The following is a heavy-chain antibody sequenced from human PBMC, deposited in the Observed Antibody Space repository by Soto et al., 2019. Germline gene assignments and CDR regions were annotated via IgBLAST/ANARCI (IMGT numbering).Heavy chain of an antibody. CDR3: ARGTPYDSSGYYYAAIFDY. V-gene: IGHV1-18*01. CDR2: ISAYNGNT. Sequence: ASVKVSCKASGYTFTSYGISCVRQAPGQGLEWMGWISAYNGNTNYAQKLQGRVTMTTDTSTSTAYMELRSLRSEDTAVYYCARGTPYDSSGYYYAAIFDYWGQGTLVTVSS. CDR1: GYTFTSYG. D-gene: IGHD3-22*01. J-gene: IGHJ4*02.